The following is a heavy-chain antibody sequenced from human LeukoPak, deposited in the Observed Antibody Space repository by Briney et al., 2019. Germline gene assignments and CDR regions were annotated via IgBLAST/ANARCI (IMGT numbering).Heavy chain of an antibody. CDR3: ARGRGLTTTYYMDV. V-gene: IGHV4-39*07. CDR1: GGSISSSRYY. CDR2: IYYSGST. Sequence: KTSETLSLTCTVSGGSISSSRYYWGWIRQPPGKGLEWIGSIYYSGSTYYNPSLKSRVTISVDTSKNQFSLKLSPVTAADTAVYYCARGRGLTTTYYMDVWGKGTTVTVSS. J-gene: IGHJ6*03. D-gene: IGHD1-1*01.